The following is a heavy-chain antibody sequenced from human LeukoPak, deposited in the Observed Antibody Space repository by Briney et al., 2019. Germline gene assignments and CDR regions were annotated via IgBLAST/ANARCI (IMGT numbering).Heavy chain of an antibody. CDR1: GGSISSGDYY. Sequence: SETLSLTCTVSGGSISSGDYYWSWIRQPPGKGLEWIGYIYYSGSTYYNPSLKSRVTISVDTSKNQFSLKLSSVTAADTAVYYCARGRDLWFGTLRWFDPWGQGTLVTVSS. CDR3: ARGRDLWFGTLRWFDP. V-gene: IGHV4-30-4*01. J-gene: IGHJ5*02. D-gene: IGHD3-10*01. CDR2: IYYSGST.